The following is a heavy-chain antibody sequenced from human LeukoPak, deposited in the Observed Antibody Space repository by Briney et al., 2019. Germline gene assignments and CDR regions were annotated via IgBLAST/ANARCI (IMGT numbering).Heavy chain of an antibody. CDR1: GFTFSDYA. J-gene: IGHJ6*03. Sequence: GGSLRLSCAASGFTFSDYAMHWVRKAPGKGLEWVAFMSYDGSTKYYVDSVKGRFIISRDNSKTTLYLQMSSLLPDDTAVYYCARDGMVFAKGYYTDVWGEGTTVTVSS. CDR2: MSYDGSTK. D-gene: IGHD2-8*01. CDR3: ARDGMVFAKGYYTDV. V-gene: IGHV3-30*03.